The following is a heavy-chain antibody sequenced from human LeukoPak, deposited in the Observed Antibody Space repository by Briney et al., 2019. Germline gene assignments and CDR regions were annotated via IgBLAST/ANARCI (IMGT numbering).Heavy chain of an antibody. Sequence: GGSLRVSCAASGITFSSHAMSWVRQAPGKGLDWVSVISGSGGSTFYADSVKGRFTISRDKPKNTLYLQMNSLRAEDTALYSCAKDYGGSSDAFDIWGQGTMVTVSS. CDR3: AKDYGGSSDAFDI. J-gene: IGHJ3*02. CDR2: ISGSGGST. CDR1: GITFSSHA. V-gene: IGHV3-23*01. D-gene: IGHD4-23*01.